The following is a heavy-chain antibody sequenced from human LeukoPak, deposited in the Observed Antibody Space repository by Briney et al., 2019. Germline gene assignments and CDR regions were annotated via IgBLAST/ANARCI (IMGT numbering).Heavy chain of an antibody. CDR2: IYYSGST. D-gene: IGHD3-22*01. J-gene: IGHJ4*02. V-gene: IGHV4-30-4*08. CDR3: ARSPSYYDSSGFHYYFDY. CDR1: GGSISSGDYY. Sequence: SETLSLTCTVSGGSISSGDYYWSWIRQPPGKGLEWLGYIYYSGSTLSSPSLRSRVTISVDTSKSQFSLKLSSVTAADTAVYHCARSPSYYDSSGFHYYFDYWGQGTLVTVSS.